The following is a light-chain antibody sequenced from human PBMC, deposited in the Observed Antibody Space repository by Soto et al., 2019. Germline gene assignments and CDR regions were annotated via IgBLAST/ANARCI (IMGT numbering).Light chain of an antibody. CDR3: QQCNSYPWT. Sequence: DIQMTQSPSALSASVGDRVTITCRASEKINKWLAWYQQKPGKAPKLLISDASSLESGVPSRFSGSGSGTEFTLTISSLLPDDFATYYCQQCNSYPWTFGQGTKVEIK. CDR2: DAS. CDR1: EKINKW. J-gene: IGKJ1*01. V-gene: IGKV1-5*01.